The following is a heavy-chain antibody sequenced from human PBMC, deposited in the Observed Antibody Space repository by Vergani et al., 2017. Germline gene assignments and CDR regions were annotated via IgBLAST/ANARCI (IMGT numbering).Heavy chain of an antibody. Sequence: EVQLVESGGGLVKPGGSLRLSCAASGFTFSSYSMNWVRQAPGKGLEWVSSISSSSSYIYYADSVKGRFTISRDNAKNSLYLQMNSLRAEDTAVYYCARARNWNPWNDYYYMDVWGKGTTVNVSS. CDR2: ISSSSSYI. CDR3: ARARNWNPWNDYYYMDV. CDR1: GFTFSSYS. V-gene: IGHV3-21*01. D-gene: IGHD1-1*01. J-gene: IGHJ6*03.